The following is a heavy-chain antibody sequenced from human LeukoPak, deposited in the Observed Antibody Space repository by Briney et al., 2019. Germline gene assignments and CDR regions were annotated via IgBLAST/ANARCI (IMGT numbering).Heavy chain of an antibody. CDR3: ARSQGATQRYFDK. D-gene: IGHD1-26*01. CDR2: IYHRGIT. Sequence: PSETLSLTCTVSGGSISSNYWSWVRQPPGKGLEWIGYIYHRGITNYNPSLKSRVTILVDTSKNQYSLKRSCVTAADTAVYYCARSQGATQRYFDKWGQGTLVTVSS. V-gene: IGHV4-59*01. CDR1: GGSISSNY. J-gene: IGHJ4*02.